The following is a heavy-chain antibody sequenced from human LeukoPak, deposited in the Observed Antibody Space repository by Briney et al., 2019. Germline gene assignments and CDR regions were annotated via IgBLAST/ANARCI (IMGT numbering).Heavy chain of an antibody. CDR3: ARGVYSSSWYIDY. Sequence: PGGSLRLSCAASGFTFNSYGMHWVRQAPGKGLEWLAFISYDGSNTYYADSVKGRFTISRDNAKNTLYLQMNSLRAEDTAVYYCARGVYSSSWYIDYWGQGTLVTVSS. CDR1: GFTFNSYG. J-gene: IGHJ4*02. D-gene: IGHD6-13*01. V-gene: IGHV3-30*02. CDR2: ISYDGSNT.